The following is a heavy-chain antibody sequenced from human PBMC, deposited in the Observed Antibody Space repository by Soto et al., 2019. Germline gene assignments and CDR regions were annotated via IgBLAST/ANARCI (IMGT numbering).Heavy chain of an antibody. CDR2: INPSGGST. V-gene: IGHV1-46*01. CDR3: ARDLPSPWIGFYYYYGMDV. J-gene: IGHJ6*02. D-gene: IGHD2-2*03. CDR1: GYTFTSYY. Sequence: GASVKNSCKASGYTFTSYYMHWVRQAPGQGLEWMGIINPSGGSTSYAQKFQGRVTMTRDASTSTVYMELSSLRSEDTAVYYCARDLPSPWIGFYYYYGMDVWGQGTTVTVSS.